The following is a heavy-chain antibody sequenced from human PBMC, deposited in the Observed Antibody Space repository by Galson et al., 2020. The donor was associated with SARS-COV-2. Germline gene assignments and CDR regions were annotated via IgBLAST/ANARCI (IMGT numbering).Heavy chain of an antibody. J-gene: IGHJ4*02. Sequence: SETLSLTCAVYGGSFSGYYWSWIRQPPGKGLEWIGEINDSGKTNYKSSLKSRVAISVDTSKNQFSLKLGSVTAADTAVYYCARVFDGSAYYVNYWGRGTLVVVSS. CDR1: GGSFSGYY. CDR2: INDSGKT. CDR3: ARVFDGSAYYVNY. D-gene: IGHD3-22*01. V-gene: IGHV4-34*01.